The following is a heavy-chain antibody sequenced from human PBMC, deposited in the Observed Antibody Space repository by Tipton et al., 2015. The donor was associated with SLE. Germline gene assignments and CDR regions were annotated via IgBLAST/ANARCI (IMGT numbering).Heavy chain of an antibody. CDR2: IRYDGSNK. CDR1: GFTFSSYG. J-gene: IGHJ1*01. CDR3: AKGGVRCGGDCYSENYQH. D-gene: IGHD2-21*01. Sequence: SLRLSCAASGFTFSSYGMHWVRQAPGKGLEWVAFIRYDGSNKYYADSVKGRFTISRDNSKNKLYLQMNSLRAEDTAVYYCAKGGVRCGGDCYSENYQHWGQGTLVPVSS. V-gene: IGHV3-30*02.